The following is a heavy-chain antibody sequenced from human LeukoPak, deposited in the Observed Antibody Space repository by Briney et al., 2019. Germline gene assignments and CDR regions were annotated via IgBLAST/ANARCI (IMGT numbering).Heavy chain of an antibody. V-gene: IGHV3-23*01. CDR1: GFTFNNYL. D-gene: IGHD1-26*01. CDR2: ISGSGAST. J-gene: IGHJ4*02. Sequence: GGSLRLSCTASGFTFNNYLMSWVRQAPGKGLEWVSVISGSGASTYYADSVKGRFTISRDNSKNTLYLQMNSLRAEDTAVYYCAKCRGGYIPDYWGQGTLVTVSS. CDR3: AKCRGGYIPDY.